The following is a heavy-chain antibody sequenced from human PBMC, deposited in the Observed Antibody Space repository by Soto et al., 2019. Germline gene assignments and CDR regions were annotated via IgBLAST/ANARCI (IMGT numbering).Heavy chain of an antibody. D-gene: IGHD2-15*01. CDR2: ITSTSAYI. Sequence: EVQLVESGGGLVKPGGSLRLSCAASGFTFSSYTMNWVRQAPGKGLEWVSSITSTSAYIYYADSVKGRFTISRDNAKNSLYLQMNSLRAEDTAVYYCARLTYCSGGSCYDPDAFDIWGQGTIVTVSS. CDR3: ARLTYCSGGSCYDPDAFDI. V-gene: IGHV3-21*01. CDR1: GFTFSSYT. J-gene: IGHJ3*02.